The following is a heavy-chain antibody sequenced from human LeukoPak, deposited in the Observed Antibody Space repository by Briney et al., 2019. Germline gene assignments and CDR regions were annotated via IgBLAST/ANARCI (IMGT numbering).Heavy chain of an antibody. J-gene: IGHJ4*02. CDR2: INQDGGAK. Sequence: GRSLRLSCVASGFTFSSYWMTWVRQQPGKGLEWVANINQDGGAKYYLDSVKGRFTISRDNANNSLYLQMNSLRVDDTAVYYCATIDSSSPRDWGQGTLVTVSS. V-gene: IGHV3-7*03. CDR1: GFTFSSYW. D-gene: IGHD6-13*01. CDR3: ATIDSSSPRD.